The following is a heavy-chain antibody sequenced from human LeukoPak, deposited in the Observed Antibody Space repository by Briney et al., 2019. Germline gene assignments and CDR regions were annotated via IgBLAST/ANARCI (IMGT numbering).Heavy chain of an antibody. D-gene: IGHD5-24*01. Sequence: ASETLSLTCTVSGGSISSYYWSWIRQPPGNGLEWIGYIYYSGSTYYNPSLKSRVTISVDTSKNQFSLKLSSVTAADTAVYYCARDGGYEVASYYYYYMDVWGKGTTVTVSS. V-gene: IGHV4-59*12. CDR1: GGSISSYY. CDR3: ARDGGYEVASYYYYYMDV. CDR2: IYYSGST. J-gene: IGHJ6*03.